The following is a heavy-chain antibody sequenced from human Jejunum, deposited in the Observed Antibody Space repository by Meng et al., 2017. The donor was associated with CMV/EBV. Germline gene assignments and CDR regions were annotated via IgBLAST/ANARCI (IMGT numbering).Heavy chain of an antibody. Sequence: VPLVPASAAVLKPAASLHPSCNTFGYIFINYGVSWLRQPPAPGPEWVWCLNTYYANTNYAQTFPGRLITTTDRSSRKPFILESSLRSHATAVYYSPGNVPRDMHRTWLDLWGQGTLVTVSS. D-gene: IGHD3-16*01. CDR2: LNTYYANT. J-gene: IGHJ5*02. V-gene: IGHV1-18*01. CDR3: PGNVPRDMHRTWLDL. CDR1: GYIFINYG.